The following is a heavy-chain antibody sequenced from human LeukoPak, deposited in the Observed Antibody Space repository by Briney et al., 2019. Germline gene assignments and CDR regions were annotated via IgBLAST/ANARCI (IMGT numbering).Heavy chain of an antibody. V-gene: IGHV4-61*05. CDR3: ARHGYSHGSTWFDP. D-gene: IGHD5-18*01. CDR2: IYYSGST. J-gene: IGHJ5*02. CDR1: GGSITNNNYY. Sequence: SETLSLTCTVSGGSITNNNYYWDWIRQPPGKGLEWIGYIYYSGSTNYNPSLKSRVTISVDTSKNQFSLKLSSVTAADTAVYYCARHGYSHGSTWFDPWGQGTLVTVSS.